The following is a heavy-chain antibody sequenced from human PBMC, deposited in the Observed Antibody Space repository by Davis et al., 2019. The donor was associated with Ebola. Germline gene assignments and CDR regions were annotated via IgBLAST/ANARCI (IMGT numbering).Heavy chain of an antibody. Sequence: GESLKISCAASGFIFSRYAMHWVRQAPGKGLEWLAVISYDGSNEYYAVSVKGRFIVSRDNSKNTLSLQMNSLRAEDTAVYYCARDIPFSCYDYWGPGTLVTVSS. J-gene: IGHJ4*02. CDR1: GFIFSRYA. V-gene: IGHV3-30-3*01. CDR2: ISYDGSNE. CDR3: ARDIPFSCYDY. D-gene: IGHD2-2*01.